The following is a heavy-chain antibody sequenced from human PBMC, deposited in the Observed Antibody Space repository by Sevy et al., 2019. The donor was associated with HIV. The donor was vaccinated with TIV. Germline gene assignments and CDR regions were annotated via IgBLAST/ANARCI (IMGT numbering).Heavy chain of an antibody. CDR1: GFTFSSYV. CDR3: ARGGGYCGGDCYSIDY. V-gene: IGHV3-33*08. CDR2: IWYDGTIK. J-gene: IGHJ4*02. Sequence: GGSLRLSCAASGFTFSSYVMHWVRQAPGKGLEWVALIWYDGTIKYYADSVKGRFTISRDNSKDTLFLQMNSLPPEETAVYYCARGGGYCGGDCYSIDYWGQGALVTVSS. D-gene: IGHD2-21*02.